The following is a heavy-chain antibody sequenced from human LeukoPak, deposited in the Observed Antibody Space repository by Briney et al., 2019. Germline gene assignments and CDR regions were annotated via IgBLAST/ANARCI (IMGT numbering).Heavy chain of an antibody. CDR2: INPGDGST. J-gene: IGHJ5*02. Sequence: GASVKVSCKASGYTFTSYYMHWVRQAPGQGLEWMGIINPGDGSTSYAQKFQGRVTMTRDTSTSTVYMELSSLRSEDTAVYYCARDIVVVPAASNWFDPWGQGTLVTVSS. CDR1: GYTFTSYY. CDR3: ARDIVVVPAASNWFDP. V-gene: IGHV1-46*01. D-gene: IGHD2-2*01.